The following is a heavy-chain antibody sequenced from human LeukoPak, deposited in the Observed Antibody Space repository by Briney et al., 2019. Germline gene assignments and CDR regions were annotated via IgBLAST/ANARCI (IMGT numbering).Heavy chain of an antibody. Sequence: RASVKVSCETSGYTFINNDINWVRQAPGQGLEWMAWIDPKNGNRDYAQNLQGRVTMTTDISINTAYLELSSLRSEDTAVYYCARSHTQKEFCGGGRCYPTVWWFDPWGQGTLVTVSS. CDR2: IDPKNGNR. V-gene: IGHV1-8*01. J-gene: IGHJ5*02. CDR1: GYTFINND. CDR3: ARSHTQKEFCGGGRCYPTVWWFDP. D-gene: IGHD2-15*01.